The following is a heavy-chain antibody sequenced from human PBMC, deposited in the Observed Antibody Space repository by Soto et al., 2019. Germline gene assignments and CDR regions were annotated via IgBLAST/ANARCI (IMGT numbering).Heavy chain of an antibody. V-gene: IGHV3-23*01. CDR1: GFTFISYA. D-gene: IGHD3-9*01. J-gene: IGHJ3*02. CDR3: ATSRLVIGLNAFDI. Sequence: GGSLRLSCAASGFTFISYAMSWVRQAPGKGLEWVSAIRGSGGSTYYADFVKGRFTISRDNSQNTLYLQMNSLRAEDTAVYYCATSRLVIGLNAFDIWGQGTMVTVSS. CDR2: IRGSGGST.